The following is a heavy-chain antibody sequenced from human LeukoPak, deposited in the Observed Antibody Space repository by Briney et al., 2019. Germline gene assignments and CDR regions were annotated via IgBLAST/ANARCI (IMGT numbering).Heavy chain of an antibody. CDR2: IDFRGST. J-gene: IGHJ6*03. CDR3: AGNSSSWYGLSHYYYMDV. V-gene: IGHV4-59*08. D-gene: IGHD6-13*01. Sequence: KPAETLSLTCTVSGRPISIYYGNWIRQPPGKGLEGSGHIDFRGSTNYNPSLKRRVTIPVDESKSQFPLNLKSVTAADTAVYYCAGNSSSWYGLSHYYYMDVWGKGSTVTDCS. CDR1: GRPISIYY.